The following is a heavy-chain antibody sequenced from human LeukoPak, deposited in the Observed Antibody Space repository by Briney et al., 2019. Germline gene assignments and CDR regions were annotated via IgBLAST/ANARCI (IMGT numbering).Heavy chain of an antibody. V-gene: IGHV4-4*07. CDR3: ASTSAGNSGMDV. CDR1: GGSISSYY. Sequence: PSETLSLTCAVSGGSISSYYWSWIRQPAGKGLEWIGRIYTSGNANYNPSLKSRATLSVDTSKNQLSLKVTSVTAADTAVYYCASTSAGNSGMDVWGQGTTVTVSS. CDR2: IYTSGNA. J-gene: IGHJ6*02. D-gene: IGHD2-2*01.